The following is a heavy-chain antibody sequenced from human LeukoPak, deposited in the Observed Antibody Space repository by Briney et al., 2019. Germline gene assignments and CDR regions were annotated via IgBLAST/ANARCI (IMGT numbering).Heavy chain of an antibody. J-gene: IGHJ4*02. CDR3: AKDFYYDSSGTFDY. Sequence: GGSLRLSCAASGFTFSSYSMNWVRQAPGKGLEWVSGISWNSGSIGYADSVKGRFTISRDNAKNSLYLQMNSLRAEDMALYYCAKDFYYDSSGTFDYWGQGTLVTVSS. D-gene: IGHD3-22*01. CDR1: GFTFSSYS. V-gene: IGHV3-9*03. CDR2: ISWNSGSI.